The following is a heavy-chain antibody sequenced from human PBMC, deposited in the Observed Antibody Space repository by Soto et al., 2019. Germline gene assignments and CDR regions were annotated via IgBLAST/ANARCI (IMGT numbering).Heavy chain of an antibody. CDR2: MNGDGSDI. V-gene: IGHV3-74*03. CDR1: GFTFSSYY. D-gene: IGHD1-1*01. CDR3: ARSTSGKFDF. J-gene: IGHJ4*02. Sequence: PGGSLRLSCAASGFTFSSYYMHWVRQVPGEGLVWVSRMNGDGSDIKYADSVKGRFTISRDNARNTLYLQMNSLRAEDTSVYYCARSTSGKFDFWGQGTLVTVYS.